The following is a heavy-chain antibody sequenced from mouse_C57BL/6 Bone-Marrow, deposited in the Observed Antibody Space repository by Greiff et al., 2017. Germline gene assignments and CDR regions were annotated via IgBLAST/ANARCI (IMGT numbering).Heavy chain of an antibody. Sequence: VQLQRSGPELVKPGASVKIPCKASGYTFTDYNMDWVKQSHGKSLEWIGDINPNNGGTIYNQKFKGKATLTVDKSSSTAYMELRSLTSEDTAVYYCAREGHYYGSSYGHWYFDVWGTGTTVTVSS. CDR1: GYTFTDYN. D-gene: IGHD1-1*01. CDR2: INPNNGGT. V-gene: IGHV1-18*01. CDR3: AREGHYYGSSYGHWYFDV. J-gene: IGHJ1*03.